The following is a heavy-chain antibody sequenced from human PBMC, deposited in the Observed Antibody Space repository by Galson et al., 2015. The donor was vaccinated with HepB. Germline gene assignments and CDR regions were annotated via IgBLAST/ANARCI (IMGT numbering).Heavy chain of an antibody. CDR3: TTKGGTRDYDFWSGYF. CDR2: IKSKTDGGTT. J-gene: IGHJ4*02. Sequence: SLRLSCAASGFTFSNAWMSWVRQAPGKGLEWVGRIKSKTDGGTTDYAAPVKGRFTISRDDSKNTLYLQMNSLKTEDTAVYYCTTKGGTRDYDFWSGYFWGQGTLVTVSS. D-gene: IGHD3-3*01. V-gene: IGHV3-15*01. CDR1: GFTFSNAW.